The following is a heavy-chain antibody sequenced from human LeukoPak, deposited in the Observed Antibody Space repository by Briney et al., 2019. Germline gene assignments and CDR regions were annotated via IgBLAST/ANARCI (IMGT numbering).Heavy chain of an antibody. CDR1: GFTFGDYA. CDR3: TGDPYYYDSSAPLDPVV. Sequence: GGSLRLSCTASGFTFGDYAMSWFRQAPGKGLEWVGFIRSKAYGGTTEYAASVKGRFTISRDDYKSIAYLQMNSLKNEDTAVYYCTGDPYYYDSSAPLDPVVWGQGTMVTVSS. CDR2: IRSKAYGGTT. V-gene: IGHV3-49*03. D-gene: IGHD3-22*01. J-gene: IGHJ3*01.